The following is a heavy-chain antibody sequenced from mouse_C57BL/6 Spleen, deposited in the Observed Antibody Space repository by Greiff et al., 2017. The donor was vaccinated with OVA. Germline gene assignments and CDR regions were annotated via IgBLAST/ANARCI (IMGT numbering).Heavy chain of an antibody. D-gene: IGHD2-4*01. Sequence: VQLQQSGAELARPGASVKLSCKASGYTFTSYGISWVKQRTGQGLEWIGEIYPRSGNTYYNEKFKGKATLTADKYSSTAYMELRSLTSEDSAVYFCARSVYDYDDGDFDYWGQGTTLTVSS. V-gene: IGHV1-81*01. J-gene: IGHJ2*01. CDR1: GYTFTSYG. CDR3: ARSVYDYDDGDFDY. CDR2: IYPRSGNT.